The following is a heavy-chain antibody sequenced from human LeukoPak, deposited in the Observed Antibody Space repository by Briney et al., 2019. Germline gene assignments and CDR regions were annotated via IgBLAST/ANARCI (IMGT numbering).Heavy chain of an antibody. V-gene: IGHV1-2*02. CDR1: GYTFTGYY. J-gene: IGHJ5*02. Sequence: GASVKVSCKASGYTFTGYYMHWVRQAPGQGLEWMGWINPNSGGTNYAQKFQGRVTMTRDTSISTAYMELSRLRSDDTAVYYCARVLRYFDWLLSSNWFDPWGQGTLVTVSS. CDR2: INPNSGGT. CDR3: ARVLRYFDWLLSSNWFDP. D-gene: IGHD3-9*01.